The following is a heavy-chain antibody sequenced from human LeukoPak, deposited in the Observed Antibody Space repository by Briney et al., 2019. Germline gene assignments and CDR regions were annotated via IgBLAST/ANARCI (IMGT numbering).Heavy chain of an antibody. CDR2: ITPNADRT. D-gene: IGHD3-22*01. CDR1: GFTFGSYG. Sequence: HPGGSLRLSCAASGFTFGSYGMSWVRQAPGKGLEWVSFITPNADRTSYADSVEGRFTISRDNPRNTLYMQMNSLRDEDTALYYCAIMHGYYDGSGYWVQWGQGTLVTVS. CDR3: AIMHGYYDGSGYWVQ. J-gene: IGHJ1*01. V-gene: IGHV3-23*01.